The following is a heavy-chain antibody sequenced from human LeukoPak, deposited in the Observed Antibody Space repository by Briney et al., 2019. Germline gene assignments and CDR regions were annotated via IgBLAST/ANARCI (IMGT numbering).Heavy chain of an antibody. J-gene: IGHJ6*03. CDR3: ARAQGSYYHYYMDV. V-gene: IGHV1-46*01. CDR2: INPSGGSP. D-gene: IGHD1-26*01. CDR1: GYTFTSYH. Sequence: GASVKVSCKASGYTFTSYHLHLVRQAPGQGLEWMGIINPSGGSPNYAQKFQGRVTMTRDMSTSTVNMELSSLRSEDTAVYYCARAQGSYYHYYMDVWGKGTTVTVSS.